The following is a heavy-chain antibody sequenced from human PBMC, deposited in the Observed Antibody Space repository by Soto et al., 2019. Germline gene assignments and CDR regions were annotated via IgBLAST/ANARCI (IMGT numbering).Heavy chain of an antibody. CDR2: IIPIFGTA. CDR1: GGTFSSYA. V-gene: IGHV1-69*12. J-gene: IGHJ4*02. D-gene: IGHD3-10*01. CDR3: ARDGRYYCSGSYGADY. Sequence: QVQLVQSGAEVKKPGSSVKVSCKASGGTFSSYAISWVRQAPGQGLEWMGGIIPIFGTANYAQKFQGRVTINADESTSTAYLELSSLRSEDTAVYYCARDGRYYCSGSYGADYWGQGTLVTVSS.